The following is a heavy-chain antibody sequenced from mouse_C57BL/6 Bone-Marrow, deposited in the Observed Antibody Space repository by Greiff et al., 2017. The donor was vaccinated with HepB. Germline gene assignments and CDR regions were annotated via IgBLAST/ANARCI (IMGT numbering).Heavy chain of an antibody. Sequence: VHVKQSGPELVKPGASVKIPCKASGYTFTDYNMDWVKQSHGKSLEWIGDINPNNGGTIYNQKFKGKATLTVDKSSSTAYMELRSLTSEDTAVYYCARCDYDAWFAYWGQGTLVTVSA. D-gene: IGHD2-4*01. CDR2: INPNNGGT. CDR3: ARCDYDAWFAY. J-gene: IGHJ3*01. V-gene: IGHV1-18*01. CDR1: GYTFTDYN.